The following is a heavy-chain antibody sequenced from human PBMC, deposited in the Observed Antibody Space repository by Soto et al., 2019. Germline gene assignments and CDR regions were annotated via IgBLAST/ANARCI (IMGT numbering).Heavy chain of an antibody. CDR2: MSGSSRYT. CDR3: ARGGYSYNSSGYHYSFDY. J-gene: IGHJ4*02. D-gene: IGHD3-22*01. CDR1: GFTFSDYY. Sequence: PGGSLRLSCAASGFTFSDYYMSWIRQAPGKGLEWVSYMSGSSRYTNYADSVKGRFTISRDNAKNSLYLQMNSLRAEATAVYYCARGGYSYNSSGYHYSFDYWGQGTLVTVSS. V-gene: IGHV3-11*06.